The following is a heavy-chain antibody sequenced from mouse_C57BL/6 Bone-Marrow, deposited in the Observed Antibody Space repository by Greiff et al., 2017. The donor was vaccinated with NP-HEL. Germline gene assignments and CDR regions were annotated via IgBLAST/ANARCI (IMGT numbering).Heavy chain of an antibody. J-gene: IGHJ4*01. CDR1: GYSITSGYY. CDR3: ALYYYGSYYYAMDY. Sequence: VQLQESGPGLVKPSQSLSLTCSVTGYSITSGYYWNWIRQFPGNQLEWMGYISYDGSNNYNPSLKNRISITRDTSKNQFFLKLNSVTTEDTATYYCALYYYGSYYYAMDYWGQGTSVTVSS. CDR2: ISYDGSN. D-gene: IGHD1-1*01. V-gene: IGHV3-6*01.